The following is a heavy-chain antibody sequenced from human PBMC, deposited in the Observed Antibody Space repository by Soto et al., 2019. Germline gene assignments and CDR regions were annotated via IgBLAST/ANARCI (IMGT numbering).Heavy chain of an antibody. Sequence: QVHLVQSGAEVKKPGASVKVSCKGSGYGFTTYGITWVRQAPGQGLEWMAWISAHNGNTHYAQKLQGRVTVTRDTPTSTAYMELRSLRSDDTAVYYCARGRYGDYWGQGALVSVSS. D-gene: IGHD1-1*01. J-gene: IGHJ4*02. V-gene: IGHV1-18*01. CDR2: ISAHNGNT. CDR3: ARGRYGDY. CDR1: GYGFTTYG.